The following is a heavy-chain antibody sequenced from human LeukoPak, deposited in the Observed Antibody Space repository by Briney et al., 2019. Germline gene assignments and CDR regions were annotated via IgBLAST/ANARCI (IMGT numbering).Heavy chain of an antibody. V-gene: IGHV4-39*07. CDR2: IYYSGST. D-gene: IGHD3-10*01. CDR1: GGSISSSSYY. Sequence: PSETLSLTCTVSGGSISSSSYYWGWIRQPPGKGLEWIGSIYYSGSTYYNPSLKSRVTISVDTSKNQFSLKLSSVTAADTAVYYCARALYGSGSYRRFYYYYYMDVWGKGTTVTVSS. J-gene: IGHJ6*03. CDR3: ARALYGSGSYRRFYYYYYMDV.